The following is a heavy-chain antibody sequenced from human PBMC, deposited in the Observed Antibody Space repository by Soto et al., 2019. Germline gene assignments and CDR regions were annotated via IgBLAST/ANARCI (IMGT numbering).Heavy chain of an antibody. CDR3: ARGPPGIAARLGYYYYYYMDV. CDR2: MNPNSGNT. Sequence: ASVKVSCKASGYTFTSYDINWVRQATGQGLEWMGWMNPNSGNTGYAQKFQGRVTMTRNTSISTAYMELSSLRSEDTAVYYCARGPPGIAARLGYYYYYYMDVWGKGTTVTVSS. J-gene: IGHJ6*03. D-gene: IGHD6-6*01. CDR1: GYTFTSYD. V-gene: IGHV1-8*01.